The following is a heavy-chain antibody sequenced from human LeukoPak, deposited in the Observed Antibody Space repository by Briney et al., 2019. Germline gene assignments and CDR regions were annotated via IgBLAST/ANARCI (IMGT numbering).Heavy chain of an antibody. D-gene: IGHD6-13*01. CDR3: ARGSGAAARLYYYYYMDV. Sequence: PSETLSLTCAVYGGSFSGYYWSWIRQPPGKGLEWIGEINHSGSTNYNPSLKSRVTISVDTSKNQFSLKLSSVTAADTAVYYCARGSGAAARLYYYYYMDVWGEGTTVTVSS. CDR2: INHSGST. J-gene: IGHJ6*03. V-gene: IGHV4-34*01. CDR1: GGSFSGYY.